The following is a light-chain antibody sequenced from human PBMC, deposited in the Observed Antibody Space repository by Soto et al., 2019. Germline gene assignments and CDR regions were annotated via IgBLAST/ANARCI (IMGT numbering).Light chain of an antibody. J-gene: IGKJ1*01. V-gene: IGKV1-5*01. CDR1: QSISTW. Sequence: DIQMTQSPSTLSASVGDRVTITCRASQSISTWLAWYQQKPGKAPKFLIYDASTLESGVPSRFSGSGFGTEFSLTISSLQPDDFGSYYCQHMRTFGQGTKV. CDR3: QHMRT. CDR2: DAS.